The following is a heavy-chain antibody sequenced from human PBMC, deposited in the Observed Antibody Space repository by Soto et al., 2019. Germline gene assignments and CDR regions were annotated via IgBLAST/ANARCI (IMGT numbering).Heavy chain of an antibody. CDR1: GFSLSTSGVG. D-gene: IGHD3-22*01. CDR2: IYWDDDK. J-gene: IGHJ4*02. V-gene: IGHV2-5*02. CDR3: AHRVSYESYFDY. Sequence: QITLKESGPTLVKPTQTLTLTCTFSGFSLSTSGVGVGWIRQPPGKALEWFALIYWDDDKRYSPSLKSRLTITKDTSKNQVVLTMTNVDPADTATYYCAHRVSYESYFDYWGQGTLVTVSS.